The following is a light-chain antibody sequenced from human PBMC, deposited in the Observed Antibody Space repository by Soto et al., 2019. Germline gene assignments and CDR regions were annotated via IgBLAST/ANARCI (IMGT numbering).Light chain of an antibody. V-gene: IGKV2-28*01. CDR3: MQAVQRPVT. Sequence: EIVMTQTPLSLPVTPGEPASISCRSSRSLLHSEGYTYLAWYLQKPGQSPQLLIYLGPKRASGVPDRFSGSGSGSDFTLKISRVEAEDVGVYYCMQAVQRPVTFGGGTRVEIK. CDR1: RSLLHSEGYTY. J-gene: IGKJ4*01. CDR2: LGP.